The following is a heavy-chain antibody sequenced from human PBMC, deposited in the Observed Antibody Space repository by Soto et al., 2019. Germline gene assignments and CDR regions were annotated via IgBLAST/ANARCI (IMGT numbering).Heavy chain of an antibody. CDR2: IYYSGST. D-gene: IGHD2-2*01. J-gene: IGHJ5*01. V-gene: IGHV4-61*01. CDR1: GGSVSSGSYY. CDR3: ARVVVPAAMGFFGNWFDP. Sequence: SETLSLTCTVSGGSVSSGSYYWSWIRQPPGKGLEWIGYIYYSGSTNYNPSLKSRVTISVDTSKNQFSLKLSSVTAADTAVYYCARVVVPAAMGFFGNWFDPWGQGTLVTVSS.